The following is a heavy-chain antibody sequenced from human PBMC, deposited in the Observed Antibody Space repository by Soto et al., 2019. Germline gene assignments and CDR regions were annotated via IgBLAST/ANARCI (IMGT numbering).Heavy chain of an antibody. CDR3: ARATSNEYYYGMDV. J-gene: IGHJ6*02. Sequence: QVQLVQSGAEVKKPGSSVKVSCKASGGTFSSYTISWVRQAPGQGLEWMGRIIPILGIANYAQKFQGRVTLTADKSTSTAYMELSSLRSEDTAVYYCARATSNEYYYGMDVGGQGTTVTVSS. CDR2: IIPILGIA. V-gene: IGHV1-69*02. D-gene: IGHD1-1*01. CDR1: GGTFSSYT.